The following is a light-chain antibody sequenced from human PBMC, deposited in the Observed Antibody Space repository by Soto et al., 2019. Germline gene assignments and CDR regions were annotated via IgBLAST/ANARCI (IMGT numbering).Light chain of an antibody. V-gene: IGKV2-30*01. CDR1: QSLVYRDGNTY. J-gene: IGKJ1*01. Sequence: DVVMTQAPLSLPVTLGQPASISCRSSQSLVYRDGNTYLNWFQQRPGQSPRRLIYKVSNRDSGVPDRFSGSGAGTDFTLKISRVEAEDVGVYYCMQGPHWPWTFGQGTKVEIK. CDR3: MQGPHWPWT. CDR2: KVS.